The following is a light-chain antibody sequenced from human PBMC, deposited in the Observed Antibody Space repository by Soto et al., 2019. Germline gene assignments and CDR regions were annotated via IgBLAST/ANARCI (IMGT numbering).Light chain of an antibody. Sequence: QSVLTQPASVSGSPGQSITISCTGTSSDVGVYNYVSWYQHHPGKAPKLMIYEVSNRPSGVSNRFSGSKSGNTASLTISGLQSEEEADYYCSSYTSSSTPFVFGTGTKLTVL. CDR2: EVS. J-gene: IGLJ1*01. CDR3: SSYTSSSTPFV. V-gene: IGLV2-14*01. CDR1: SSDVGVYNY.